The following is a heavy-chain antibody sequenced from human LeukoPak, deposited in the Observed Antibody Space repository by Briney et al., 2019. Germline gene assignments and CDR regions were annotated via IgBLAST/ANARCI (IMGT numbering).Heavy chain of an antibody. CDR1: GYTFTGYY. Sequence: ASVKVSCKASGYTFTGYYMHWVRQAPGQGLEWMGWINPNSGGTNYAQKFQGRVTMTRDTSISTAYMELSRLRSDDTAVYYCASLIIVGAQHPFDPWGQGTLVTVSS. CDR3: ASLIIVGAQHPFDP. D-gene: IGHD1-26*01. CDR2: INPNSGGT. J-gene: IGHJ5*02. V-gene: IGHV1-2*02.